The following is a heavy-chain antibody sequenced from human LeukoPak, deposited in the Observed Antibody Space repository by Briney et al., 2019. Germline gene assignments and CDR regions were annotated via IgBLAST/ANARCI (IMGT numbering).Heavy chain of an antibody. CDR3: ARLLEMATKIVDY. J-gene: IGHJ4*02. D-gene: IGHD5-24*01. V-gene: IGHV4-59*01. Sequence: SETLSLTCGVYSGSFSGYDWSWIRQPPGKGLEWIGYIYYSGSTNYNPSLKSRVTISVDTSKNQFSLKLSSVTAADTAVYYCARLLEMATKIVDYWGEGTLVTVSP. CDR1: SGSFSGYD. CDR2: IYYSGST.